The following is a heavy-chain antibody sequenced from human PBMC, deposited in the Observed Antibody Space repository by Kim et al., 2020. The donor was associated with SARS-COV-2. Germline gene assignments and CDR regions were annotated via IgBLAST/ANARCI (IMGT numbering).Heavy chain of an antibody. CDR1: GFAFSLYA. CDR2: ISANGRGI. D-gene: IGHD3-10*01. CDR3: AKDPAHYYYMSGFYGPLFDY. V-gene: IGHV3-23*01. J-gene: IGHJ4*02. Sequence: GGSLRLSCGASGFAFSLYAMSWVRQVPGKGLEWVASISANGRGIYYPDSVRGRFTISRDNSKNTLELQMNSLKAQDTAIYYCAKDPAHYYYMSGFYGPLFDYWGQGLLVNVSS.